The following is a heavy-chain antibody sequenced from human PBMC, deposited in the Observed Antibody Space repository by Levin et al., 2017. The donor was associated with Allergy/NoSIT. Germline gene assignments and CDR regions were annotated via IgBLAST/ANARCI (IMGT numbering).Heavy chain of an antibody. CDR2: ISAYNGNT. CDR3: ARDLRAMLGEVWFDP. CDR1: GYTFTSYG. D-gene: IGHD3-16*01. Sequence: GESLKISCKASGYTFTSYGISWVRQAPGQGLEWMGWISAYNGNTNYAQKLQGRVTMTTDTSTSTAYMELRSLRSDDTAVYYCARDLRAMLGEVWFDPWGQGTLVTVSS. V-gene: IGHV1-18*01. J-gene: IGHJ5*02.